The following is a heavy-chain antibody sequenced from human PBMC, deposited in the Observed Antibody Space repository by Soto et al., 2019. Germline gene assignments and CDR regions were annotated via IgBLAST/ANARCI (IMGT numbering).Heavy chain of an antibody. CDR2: ITASGDAA. CDR3: AKRGDGNGWFWST. V-gene: IGHV3-23*01. CDR1: GFTFSNYV. Sequence: SLRLSCAASGFTFSNYVMSWVRQAQGKGLEWVSSITASGDAAYYADFVKGQFTISRDNSKSTLYLQMSSLRAEDTAVYYCAKRGDGNGWFWSTWGQGTLVTVSS. D-gene: IGHD6-19*01. J-gene: IGHJ5*02.